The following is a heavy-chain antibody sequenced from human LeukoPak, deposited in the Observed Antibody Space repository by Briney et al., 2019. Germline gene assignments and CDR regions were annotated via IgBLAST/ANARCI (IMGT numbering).Heavy chain of an antibody. Sequence: PGGSLRLSCAASGFTFSSYAMSWVRQAPGKGLEWVSAISGSGGSTYYADSVKGWFTISRDNSKNTLYLQMNSLRAEDTAVYYCAKSLAAWLLLHLFDYWGQGTLVTVSS. V-gene: IGHV3-23*01. D-gene: IGHD3-22*01. CDR3: AKSLAAWLLLHLFDY. CDR2: ISGSGGST. CDR1: GFTFSSYA. J-gene: IGHJ4*02.